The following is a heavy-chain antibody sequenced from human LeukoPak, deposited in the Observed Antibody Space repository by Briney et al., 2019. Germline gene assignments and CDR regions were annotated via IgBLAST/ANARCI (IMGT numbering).Heavy chain of an antibody. CDR2: VYIAGST. CDR3: ARGGVGAISY. D-gene: IGHD1-26*01. Sequence: SETLSLTCTVSGGSISSGSYYWSWIRQPAGKGLEWIGRVYIAGSTKYNPSLKSRVTISVDTSKNQFSLKLSSVTAADTAVYYCARGGVGAISYWGKGTLVTISS. J-gene: IGHJ4*02. V-gene: IGHV4-61*02. CDR1: GGSISSGSYY.